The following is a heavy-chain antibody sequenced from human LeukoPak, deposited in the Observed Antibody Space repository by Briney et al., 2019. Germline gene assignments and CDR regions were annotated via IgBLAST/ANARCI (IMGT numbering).Heavy chain of an antibody. V-gene: IGHV3-23*01. CDR3: AKQGVAAAGHYYYYYYMDV. CDR2: ISGSGGST. CDR1: GFTFSSYA. D-gene: IGHD6-13*01. J-gene: IGHJ6*03. Sequence: PGGSLRLSCAASGFTFSSYAMSWVRQAPGKGLEWVSAISGSGGSTYYADSAKGRFTISRDNSKNTLYPQMNSLRAEDTAVYYCAKQGVAAAGHYYYYYYMDVWGKGTTVTVSS.